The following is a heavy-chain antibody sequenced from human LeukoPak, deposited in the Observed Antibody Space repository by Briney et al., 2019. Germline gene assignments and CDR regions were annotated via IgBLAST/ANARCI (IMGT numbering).Heavy chain of an antibody. CDR2: IVGGGGNM. CDR3: AKGLTWDSTSCSD. D-gene: IGHD2-2*01. CDR1: GFRFSSYG. J-gene: IGHJ4*02. Sequence: QPVGSLRLSCAASGFRFSSYGMSWVRQDPGKGLAWVSAIVGGGGNMYYADSVKGRFTFSRDNFKSTLYLQMNSLRAEDTAVYYCAKGLTWDSTSCSDWGQGTLVTVSS. V-gene: IGHV3-23*01.